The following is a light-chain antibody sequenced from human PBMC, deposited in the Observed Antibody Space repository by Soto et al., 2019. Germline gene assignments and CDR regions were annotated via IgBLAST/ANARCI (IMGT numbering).Light chain of an antibody. Sequence: QAVVTQPPSVSGAPGQRVTISCTGSSSNIGAGYDVHWYQQLPGRAPKLLIYGNTNRPSGVPDRFSGSKSGTSASLAITGLHAEDEAAYYCLSFDSSLSVVFGGGTKVTVL. V-gene: IGLV1-40*01. CDR3: LSFDSSLSVV. CDR1: SSNIGAGYD. J-gene: IGLJ2*01. CDR2: GNT.